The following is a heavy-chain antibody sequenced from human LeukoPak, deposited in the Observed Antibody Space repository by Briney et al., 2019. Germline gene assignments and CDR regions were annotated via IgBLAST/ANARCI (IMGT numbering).Heavy chain of an antibody. J-gene: IGHJ4*02. Sequence: GGSLRLPCAASGFTFDDYAMHWVRQAPGKGLEWVSGISWNSGSIGYADSVKGRFTISRDNAKNSLYLQMNSLRAEDTALYYCAKDIGSIAARGFDYWGQGTLVTVSS. CDR3: AKDIGSIAARGFDY. V-gene: IGHV3-9*01. CDR2: ISWNSGSI. CDR1: GFTFDDYA. D-gene: IGHD6-6*01.